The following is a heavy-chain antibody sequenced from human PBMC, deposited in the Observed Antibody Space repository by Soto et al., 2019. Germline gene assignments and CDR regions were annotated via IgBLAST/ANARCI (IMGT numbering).Heavy chain of an antibody. CDR1: GFTFSSYW. V-gene: IGHV3-74*01. D-gene: IGHD7-27*01. CDR3: ASSLLTPFDY. J-gene: IGHJ4*02. CDR2: INSDGSST. Sequence: EVQLVESGGGLGQPGGSLRLSCAASGFTFSSYWMHWVRQAPGKGLVLVSRINSDGSSTSYADSVKGRFPISRDNAQNTLYLQMNSLRADDTALYYCASSLLTPFDYWGQGTLITVSS.